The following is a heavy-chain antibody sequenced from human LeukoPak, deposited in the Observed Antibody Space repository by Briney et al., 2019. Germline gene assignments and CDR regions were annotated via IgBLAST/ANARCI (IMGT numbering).Heavy chain of an antibody. Sequence: GASVKVSCKASGGTFSSYAISWVRQAPGQGLEWMGGLIPIFGTANYAQKFQGRVTITTDESTSTAYMELSSLRSEDTAVYYCARSKDIVVVPYYYYYMDVWGKGTTVTVSS. CDR3: ARSKDIVVVPYYYYYMDV. D-gene: IGHD2-2*01. J-gene: IGHJ6*03. CDR2: LIPIFGTA. CDR1: GGTFSSYA. V-gene: IGHV1-69*05.